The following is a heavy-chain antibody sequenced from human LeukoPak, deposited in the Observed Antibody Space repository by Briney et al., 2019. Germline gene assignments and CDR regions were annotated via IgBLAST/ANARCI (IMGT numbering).Heavy chain of an antibody. CDR2: TKPDEREK. CDR3: TRDGEGASHY. V-gene: IGHV3-7*03. CDR1: GGSFSNYW. J-gene: IGHJ4*02. Sequence: SGGSLRLSCVGSGGSFSNYWMGWIRQAPGKGLEWVANTKPDEREKYYVDSVKGRFTISRDNAKNSLYLQMNSLRVDDTAVYYCTRDGEGASHYWGQGTLVTASS. D-gene: IGHD3-10*01.